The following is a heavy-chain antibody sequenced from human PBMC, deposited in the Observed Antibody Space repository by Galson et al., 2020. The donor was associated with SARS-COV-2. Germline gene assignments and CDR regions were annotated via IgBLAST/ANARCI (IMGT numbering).Heavy chain of an antibody. CDR1: GFTFSSYA. D-gene: IGHD1-26*01. J-gene: IGHJ3*02. CDR2: ISYDGSTR. CDR3: ARARSGSYREAFDI. Sequence: QLGESLKISCAASGFTFSSYAMHWGRQAPGKGLQWVAVISYDGSTRYYADSVKGRFTISRDNSKNTLFLQMNSLRPDDTAVYYCARARSGSYREAFDIWGQGTMVTVSS. V-gene: IGHV3-30*04.